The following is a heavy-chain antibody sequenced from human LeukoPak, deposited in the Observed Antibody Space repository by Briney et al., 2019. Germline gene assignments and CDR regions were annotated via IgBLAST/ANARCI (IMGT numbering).Heavy chain of an antibody. V-gene: IGHV3-30*04. J-gene: IGHJ4*02. CDR1: GFTFSSYA. D-gene: IGHD6-13*01. CDR2: ISYDGSNK. CDR3: ASVPSYSSSWYDDRIDY. Sequence: GGSLRLSCAASGFTFSSYAMHWVRQAPGKGLEWVAVISYDGSNKYYADSVKGRFTISRDNSKNTLYLQMNSLRAEDTAVYYCASVPSYSSSWYDDRIDYWGQGTLVTVSS.